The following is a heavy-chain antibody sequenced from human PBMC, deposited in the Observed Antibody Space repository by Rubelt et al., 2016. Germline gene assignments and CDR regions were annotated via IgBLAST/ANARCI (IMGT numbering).Heavy chain of an antibody. D-gene: IGHD3-3*01. Sequence: QLQLQESGPGLVKPSETLSLTCAVYGGSFSGYYWSWIRQPPGKGLEWIGEINHSGSTNYNPSLKSRVTISVDTSKNQFSLKLSSVTAADTAVYYCARGNFKYDCWSGYYLYYGMDVWGQGTTVTVSS. V-gene: IGHV4-34*01. CDR3: ARGNFKYDCWSGYYLYYGMDV. CDR2: INHSGST. J-gene: IGHJ6*02. CDR1: GGSFSGYY.